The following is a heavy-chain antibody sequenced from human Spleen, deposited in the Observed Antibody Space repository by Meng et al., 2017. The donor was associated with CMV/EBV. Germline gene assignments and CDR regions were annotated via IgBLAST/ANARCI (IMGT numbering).Heavy chain of an antibody. Sequence: KASGYTCTSYGISWVRQAPGQGLEWMGWSSAYNGNTNYAQKLQGRVTMTTDTPTSTAYMELRSLRSDDTAVYYCARGLGSISSNWFDPWGQGALVTVSS. CDR3: ARGLGSISSNWFDP. D-gene: IGHD2-2*01. CDR1: GYTCTSYG. CDR2: SSAYNGNT. J-gene: IGHJ5*02. V-gene: IGHV1-18*01.